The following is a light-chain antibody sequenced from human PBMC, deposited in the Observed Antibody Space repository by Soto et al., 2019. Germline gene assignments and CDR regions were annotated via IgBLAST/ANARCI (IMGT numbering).Light chain of an antibody. CDR1: QSVSSY. CDR2: DAS. Sequence: EIVLTQSPATLSLSPGERATLSCRASQSVSSYLAWYQQKPGQAPRLLIYDASNRATGIQARFSGSGSGTDFTLTIRSLEPEDFAIYYCQQRSNWPPVTFGGGTKVEIK. J-gene: IGKJ4*01. CDR3: QQRSNWPPVT. V-gene: IGKV3-11*01.